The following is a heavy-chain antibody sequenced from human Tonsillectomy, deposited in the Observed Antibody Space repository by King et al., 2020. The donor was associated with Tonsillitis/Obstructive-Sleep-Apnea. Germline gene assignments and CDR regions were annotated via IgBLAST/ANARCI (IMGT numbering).Heavy chain of an antibody. CDR1: GGSIRTSSYY. D-gene: IGHD1-26*01. CDR2: IYYSGST. Sequence: QLQESGPRLVKPSETLSLTCTASGGSIRTSSYYWGWIRQLPGKGLEWIGSIYYSGSTYYNPSLTSRVTISVDTSKNQFSLKLRSVTAADTAVYYCARHRLGKWELMYYFDYWGQGTLVTVSS. V-gene: IGHV4-39*01. CDR3: ARHRLGKWELMYYFDY. J-gene: IGHJ4*02.